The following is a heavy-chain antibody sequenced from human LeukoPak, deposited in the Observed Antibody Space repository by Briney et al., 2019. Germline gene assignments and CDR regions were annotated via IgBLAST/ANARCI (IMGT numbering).Heavy chain of an antibody. D-gene: IGHD3-16*02. Sequence: PSETLSLTCTVSVGSISSSSYYWGWIRQPPGKGLEWIGRIYYSGSTYYNPSLKSRVTISVGTSRNQFSLKLSSVTAADTAVYYCARVQPSPSNVWGSYRFHFDYWGQGTLVTVSS. CDR3: ARVQPSPSNVWGSYRFHFDY. CDR2: IYYSGST. J-gene: IGHJ4*02. V-gene: IGHV4-39*01. CDR1: VGSISSSSYY.